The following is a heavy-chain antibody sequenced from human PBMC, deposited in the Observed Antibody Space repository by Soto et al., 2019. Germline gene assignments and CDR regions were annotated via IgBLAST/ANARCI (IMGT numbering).Heavy chain of an antibody. V-gene: IGHV4-59*02. CDR1: GGSVSPYY. CDR2: IYYTGNT. Sequence: PSETLSFTCSISGGSVSPYYWSWIRRPPGKGLEWIGYIYYTGNTYYNPSLESRLSMPVDTSKNQFSLRLTSVTTADTAVYYCAKYRRSNEDGFTLDFWGQGTLVTVSS. J-gene: IGHJ4*02. D-gene: IGHD1-1*01. CDR3: AKYRRSNEDGFTLDF.